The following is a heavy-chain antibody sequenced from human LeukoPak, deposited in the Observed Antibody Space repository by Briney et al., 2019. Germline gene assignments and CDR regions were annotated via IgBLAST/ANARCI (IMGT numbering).Heavy chain of an antibody. Sequence: PGGSLRLSRAASGFNFANHAMSWVRQTPGKGLEWVSAISGGGDITYYADSVRGRFTISRDNSKDTLFLQMHSLRPGDTAVYYCAKQLGYCSDGSCYFPYWGQGTLVTVSS. V-gene: IGHV3-23*01. CDR2: ISGGGDIT. J-gene: IGHJ4*02. CDR1: GFNFANHA. CDR3: AKQLGYCSDGSCYFPY. D-gene: IGHD2-15*01.